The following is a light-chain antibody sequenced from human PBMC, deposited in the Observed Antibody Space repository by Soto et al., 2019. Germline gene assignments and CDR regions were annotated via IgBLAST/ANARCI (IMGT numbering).Light chain of an antibody. CDR3: SSYTSSTTLDV. Sequence: QSALTQPASVSGSPGQSITISCTGTSSDVGGYSFVSWYQQHPGKAPKLMIYEVSNRPSGVSHRFSGSKSGNTASLTISGLQAEDEADYYCSSYTSSTTLDVFGTGTKVTVL. CDR1: SSDVGGYSF. V-gene: IGLV2-14*01. J-gene: IGLJ1*01. CDR2: EVS.